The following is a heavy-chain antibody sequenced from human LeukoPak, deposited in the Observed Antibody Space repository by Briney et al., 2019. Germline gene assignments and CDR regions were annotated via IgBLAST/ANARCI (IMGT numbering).Heavy chain of an antibody. Sequence: PSETLSLTCTVSGYSISSGYYWGWIRPPPGKGLEWIGSIYHSGSTYYNPSLKSRVTISVDTSKNQFSLKLSSVTAADTAVYYCARKVRRGTYYFDYWGQGTLVTVSS. CDR2: IYHSGST. D-gene: IGHD1-14*01. J-gene: IGHJ4*02. CDR1: GYSISSGYY. CDR3: ARKVRRGTYYFDY. V-gene: IGHV4-38-2*02.